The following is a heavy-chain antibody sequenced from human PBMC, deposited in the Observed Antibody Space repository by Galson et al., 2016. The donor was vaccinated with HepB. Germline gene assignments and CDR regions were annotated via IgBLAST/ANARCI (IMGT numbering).Heavy chain of an antibody. CDR2: INPSGGST. CDR1: GYTFTNYY. D-gene: IGHD2-15*01. CDR3: ARDEGAVAATRFDF. Sequence: SVKVSCKASGYTFTNYYFHWVRQAPGQGLEWMGIINPSGGSTRNAQKFQGRVTMTRDTSTSTVYMEVSSLTSEDTAVYYCARDEGAVAATRFDFWGQGTQVTVSS. V-gene: IGHV1-46*01. J-gene: IGHJ4*02.